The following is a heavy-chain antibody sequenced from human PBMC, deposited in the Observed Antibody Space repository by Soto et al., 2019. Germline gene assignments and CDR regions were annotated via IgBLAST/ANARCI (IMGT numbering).Heavy chain of an antibody. D-gene: IGHD3-9*01. CDR3: AAGYYDILTGYFNFDY. V-gene: IGHV1-58*02. Sequence: ASVKVSCKASGFTFTSSAMQWVRQARGQRLEWIGWIVVGSGNTNYAQKFQERVTITRDMSTSTAYMELSSLRSEDTAVYYCAAGYYDILTGYFNFDYWGQGTLVTVSS. J-gene: IGHJ4*02. CDR2: IVVGSGNT. CDR1: GFTFTSSA.